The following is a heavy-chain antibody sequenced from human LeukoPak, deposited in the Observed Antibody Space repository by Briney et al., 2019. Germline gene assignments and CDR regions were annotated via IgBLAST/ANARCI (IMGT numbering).Heavy chain of an antibody. CDR3: ARGLAAAQADDAFDI. CDR1: GYTFTGYY. J-gene: IGHJ3*02. Sequence: ASVKVSCKASGYTFTGYYMHWVRQAPGQGLESMGRINPNSGGTNYAQKFQGRVTMTRDTSISTAYMELSRLRSDDTAVYYCARGLAAAQADDAFDIWGQGTMVTVSS. V-gene: IGHV1-2*06. D-gene: IGHD6-13*01. CDR2: INPNSGGT.